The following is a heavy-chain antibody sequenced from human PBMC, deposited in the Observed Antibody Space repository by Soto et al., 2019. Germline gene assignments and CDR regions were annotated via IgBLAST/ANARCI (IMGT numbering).Heavy chain of an antibody. D-gene: IGHD6-13*01. CDR1: GGSISSSSYY. Sequence: SETLSLTCTVSGGSISSSSYYWGWIRQPPGKGLEWIGSIYYSGSTYYNPSLKSRVTISVDTSKNQFSLKLSSVTAADTAVYYCARILAGYSSSWYNRRFDPWGQGTLVTVSS. CDR3: ARILAGYSSSWYNRRFDP. J-gene: IGHJ5*02. CDR2: IYYSGST. V-gene: IGHV4-39*01.